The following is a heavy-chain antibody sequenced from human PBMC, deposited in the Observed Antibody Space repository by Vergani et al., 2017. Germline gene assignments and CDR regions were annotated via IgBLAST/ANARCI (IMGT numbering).Heavy chain of an antibody. CDR2: ISSSSSYI. Sequence: EVQLLESGGGLVKPGGSLRLSCAASGFTFSSYSMNWVRQAPGKGLEWVSSISSSSSYIYYADSVKGRFTISRDNAKNSLYLQMNSLRAEDTAVYYCLRGDYVIENYYYGMDVWGQGTTVTVSS. CDR3: LRGDYVIENYYYGMDV. V-gene: IGHV3-21*01. J-gene: IGHJ6*02. CDR1: GFTFSSYS. D-gene: IGHD4-17*01.